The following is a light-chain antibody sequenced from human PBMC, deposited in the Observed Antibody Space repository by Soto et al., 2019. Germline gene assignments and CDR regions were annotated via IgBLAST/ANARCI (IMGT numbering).Light chain of an antibody. Sequence: DIQMTQSPSSLTASVGDSVTIICQASQDITNYLNWYQHKPGKAPKLLIYDASNLEPGVPSRFSGRGSGRDFTFTISSLQPEDTATYYCQQYEDIPPTFGQGTRLEIK. V-gene: IGKV1-33*01. CDR1: QDITNY. CDR2: DAS. CDR3: QQYEDIPPT. J-gene: IGKJ5*01.